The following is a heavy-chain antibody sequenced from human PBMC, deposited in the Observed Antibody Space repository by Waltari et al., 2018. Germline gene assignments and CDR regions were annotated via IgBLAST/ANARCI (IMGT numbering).Heavy chain of an antibody. CDR2: IYSGGST. D-gene: IGHD3-10*01. J-gene: IGHJ6*02. CDR1: GGTFSSYA. CDR3: ASSLDTGYYGSGRNLYYYYGMDV. V-gene: IGHV3-53*01. Sequence: VQLVQSGAEVKKPGSSVKVSCKASGGTFSSYAISWVRQAPGKGLEWVSVIYSGGSTYYADSVKGRFTISRDNSKNTLYLQMNSLRAEDTAVYYCASSLDTGYYGSGRNLYYYYGMDVWGQGP.